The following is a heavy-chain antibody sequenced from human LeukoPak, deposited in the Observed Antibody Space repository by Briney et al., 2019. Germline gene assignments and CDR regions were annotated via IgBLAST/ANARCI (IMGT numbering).Heavy chain of an antibody. D-gene: IGHD5-18*01. CDR1: GFTFSSYG. CDR3: ARDRGYSYGYYFDY. V-gene: IGHV3-33*01. CDR2: IWYDGSNK. Sequence: GRSLRLCCAATGFTFSSYGLHWVRQDPGKGLEWVAVIWYDGSNKYYADSVKGRFTISRDNSKNTLYLQMNSLRAEDTAVYYCARDRGYSYGYYFDYWGQGTLVTVSS. J-gene: IGHJ4*02.